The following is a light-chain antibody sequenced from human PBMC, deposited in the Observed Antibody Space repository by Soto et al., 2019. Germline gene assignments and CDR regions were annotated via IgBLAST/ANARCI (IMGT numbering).Light chain of an antibody. CDR3: MQTIHWPFT. Sequence: DVVLTQSPLSLPVTLGQPASISCRSSQSLVHSDGNTYLDWFQQRPGQSPRRLIYKISNRDSGVPDRFSGSGSGTDFTLKISRVEAEDVGVYFCMQTIHWPFTFGPGTKVDIK. CDR2: KIS. J-gene: IGKJ3*01. CDR1: QSLVHSDGNTY. V-gene: IGKV2-30*02.